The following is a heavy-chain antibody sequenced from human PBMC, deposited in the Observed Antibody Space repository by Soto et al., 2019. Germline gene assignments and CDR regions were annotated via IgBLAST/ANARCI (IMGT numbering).Heavy chain of an antibody. V-gene: IGHV4-4*07. CDR1: GASISNYY. Sequence: SETLSLTCTVSGASISNYYWSWIRQPAGKGLEWIGRIYASGNTNYNPSLKSRVTMSVDTSKNQFSLNLNSVTAADTAVYYCARESRSAAGTVEYWGQGTLVTVSS. D-gene: IGHD6-13*01. J-gene: IGHJ4*02. CDR2: IYASGNT. CDR3: ARESRSAAGTVEY.